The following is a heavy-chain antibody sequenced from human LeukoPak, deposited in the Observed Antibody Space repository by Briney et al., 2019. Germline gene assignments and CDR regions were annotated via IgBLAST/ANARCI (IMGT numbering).Heavy chain of an antibody. CDR1: GVTFSSYV. D-gene: IGHD1-26*01. J-gene: IGHJ4*02. Sequence: PGGSLRLSCEASGVTFSSYVMSWVRQAPGKGLEWVSAISGSGGSTYYADSVKGRFTISRDNSKNTLYLQMNGLRAEDTAVYYCAKDTLGGDYWGQGTLVTVSS. V-gene: IGHV3-23*01. CDR3: AKDTLGGDY. CDR2: ISGSGGST.